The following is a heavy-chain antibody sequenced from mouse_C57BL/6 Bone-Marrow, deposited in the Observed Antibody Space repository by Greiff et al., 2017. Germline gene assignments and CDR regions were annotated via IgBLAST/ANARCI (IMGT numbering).Heavy chain of an antibody. V-gene: IGHV1-64*01. CDR2: IHPNSGST. Sequence: VQLQQPGAELVKPGASVKLSCKASGYTFTSYWMHWVKQRPGQGLEWIGMIHPNSGSTNYNEKFKSKATLTVDKSSSTAYMQLSSLTSEDTAVYDCARRAPFYYGNSYYFDYWGQGTTLTVSS. D-gene: IGHD2-1*01. CDR1: GYTFTSYW. J-gene: IGHJ2*01. CDR3: ARRAPFYYGNSYYFDY.